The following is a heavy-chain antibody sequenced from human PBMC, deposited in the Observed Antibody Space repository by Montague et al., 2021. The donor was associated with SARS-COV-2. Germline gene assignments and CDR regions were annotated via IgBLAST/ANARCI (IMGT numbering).Heavy chain of an antibody. CDR2: VSGGGGST. CDR3: VRDPGCSNYRYFDY. J-gene: IGHJ4*02. CDR1: GFTFINYA. D-gene: IGHD4-11*01. V-gene: IGHV3-23*01. Sequence: SLRLSCAASGFTFINYAMSWVRQAPGKGLEWVSTVSGGGGSTFYADSVKGRFTISRDNSKSTLFLQMSSLRAEDAAVYYCVRDPGCSNYRYFDYWGQGTLVTVSS.